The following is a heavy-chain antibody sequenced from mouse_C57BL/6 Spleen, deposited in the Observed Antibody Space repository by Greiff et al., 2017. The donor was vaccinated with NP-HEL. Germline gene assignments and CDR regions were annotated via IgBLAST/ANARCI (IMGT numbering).Heavy chain of an antibody. CDR2: ISDGGSYT. V-gene: IGHV5-4*01. J-gene: IGHJ4*01. CDR3: ARDGDSNYRYAMDY. Sequence: EVKVVESGGGLVKPGGSLKLSCAASGFTFSSYAMSWVRQTPEKRLEWVATISDGGSYTYYPDNVKGRFPISRDNAKNNLYLQMSHLKSEDTAMYYCARDGDSNYRYAMDYWGQGTSVTVSS. CDR1: GFTFSSYA. D-gene: IGHD2-5*01.